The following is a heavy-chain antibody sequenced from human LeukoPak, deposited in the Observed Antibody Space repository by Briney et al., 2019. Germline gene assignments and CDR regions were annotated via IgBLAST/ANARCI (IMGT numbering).Heavy chain of an antibody. D-gene: IGHD2-2*01. CDR1: GVSFSGYN. CDR2: INLSGRT. CDR3: ARGNRNYARI. V-gene: IGHV4-34*01. Sequence: SQTLSLTCAVYGVSFSGYNWGWSSHPPGEGLGRVGEINLSGRTNYNPSLKSRLTISVDTSKNQFSLKLSSVTAADTAVYYCARGNRNYARIWGQGTTVTVSS. J-gene: IGHJ3*02.